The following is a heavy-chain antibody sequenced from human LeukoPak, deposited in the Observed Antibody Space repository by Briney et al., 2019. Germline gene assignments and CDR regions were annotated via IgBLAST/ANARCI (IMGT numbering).Heavy chain of an antibody. Sequence: SETLSLTCAVYGGSFSGYYWSWIRQPPGKGLEWIGEINRSGSTNYNPSLKSRVTISVDTSKNQFSLKLSSVTAADTAVYYCARGGGIAARRYFDYWGQGTLVTVSS. CDR2: INRSGST. V-gene: IGHV4-34*01. CDR1: GGSFSGYY. CDR3: ARGGGIAARRYFDY. D-gene: IGHD6-6*01. J-gene: IGHJ4*02.